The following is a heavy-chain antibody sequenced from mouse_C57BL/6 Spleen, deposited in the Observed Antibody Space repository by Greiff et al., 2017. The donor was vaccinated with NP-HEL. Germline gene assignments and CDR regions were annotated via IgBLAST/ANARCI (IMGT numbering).Heavy chain of an antibody. CDR3: ASSGYYRFDY. J-gene: IGHJ2*01. Sequence: EVQLQQSGPELVKPGASVKMSCKASGYTFTDYNMHWVKQSHGKSLEWIGYINPNNGGTSYNQKFKGKATLTVNKSSSTAYMELRSLTSEDSAVYYCASSGYYRFDYWGQGTTLTVSS. CDR2: INPNNGGT. V-gene: IGHV1-22*01. CDR1: GYTFTDYN. D-gene: IGHD2-3*01.